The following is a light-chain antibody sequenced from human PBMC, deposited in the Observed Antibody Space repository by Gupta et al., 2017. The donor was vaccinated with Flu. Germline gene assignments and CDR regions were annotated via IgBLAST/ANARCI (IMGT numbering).Light chain of an antibody. CDR2: GAS. Sequence: ERATLSCRASQSVRSNYLAWYQQKPGQAPWLLIYGASTRASDIPDRFSGSGSGTDFTLTISRLEPDDSSVYCCQQYGYSPQTFGQGTKVEIK. CDR1: QSVRSNY. CDR3: QQYGYSPQT. V-gene: IGKV3-20*01. J-gene: IGKJ1*01.